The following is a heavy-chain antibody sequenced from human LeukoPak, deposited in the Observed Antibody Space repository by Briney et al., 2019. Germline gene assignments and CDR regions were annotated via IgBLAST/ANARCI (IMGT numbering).Heavy chain of an antibody. CDR2: ISAYNGNT. CDR1: GYTFTSYG. CDR3: ARAPGPFDY. J-gene: IGHJ4*02. Sequence: GASVKVSCKASGYTFTSYGISWVRQAPGQGLEWMGWISAYNGNTNYAQKFQGRVTMTRDTSISTAYMELSRLRSDDTAVYYCARAPGPFDYWGQGTLVTVSS. V-gene: IGHV1-18*01.